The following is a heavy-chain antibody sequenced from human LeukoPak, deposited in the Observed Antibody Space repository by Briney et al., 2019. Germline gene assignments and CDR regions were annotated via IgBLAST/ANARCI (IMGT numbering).Heavy chain of an antibody. D-gene: IGHD6-19*01. CDR1: GFTFSSYS. CDR3: ARGGSSGSVSDY. CDR2: ISSSSSYI. J-gene: IGHJ4*02. Sequence: RPGGSLRLSCAASGFTFSSYSMNWDRQAPGKGLEWVSSISSSSSYIYYADSVKGRFTISRDNAKNSLYLQMNSLRAEDTAVYYCARGGSSGSVSDYWGQGTLVTVSS. V-gene: IGHV3-21*01.